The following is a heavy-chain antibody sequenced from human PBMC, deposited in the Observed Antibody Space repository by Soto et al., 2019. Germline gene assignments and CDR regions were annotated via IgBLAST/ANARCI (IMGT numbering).Heavy chain of an antibody. CDR2: MHNTGST. CDR3: ARDLWGYCGTDCYPLDV. CDR1: GGSISGYY. J-gene: IGHJ6*02. Sequence: QVQLQEPGPGLVKPSETLSLTCTVSGGSISGYYWSWVRQPPGKGLEWIGYMHNTGSTFYNPSFKGRVIISADESTTQSSRKLSSVTAADSAVYYCARDLWGYCGTDCYPLDVWGQGTTVTGSS. V-gene: IGHV4-59*01. D-gene: IGHD2-21*02.